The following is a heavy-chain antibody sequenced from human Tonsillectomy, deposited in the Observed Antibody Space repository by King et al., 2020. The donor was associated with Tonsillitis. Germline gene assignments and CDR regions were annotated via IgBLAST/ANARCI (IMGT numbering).Heavy chain of an antibody. CDR2: TIPIFGRA. Sequence: QLVQSGAEVKKPGSSVKVSCKVSGGTFTTYAINWVRQAPGQGLGWMGDTIPIFGRANYAQKFQGRVTITADESTSTAYMELNRLRSEDTAVYYCARDLDGMDVWGQGTTVTVSS. CDR3: ARDLDGMDV. J-gene: IGHJ6*02. V-gene: IGHV1-69*01. CDR1: GGTFTTYA.